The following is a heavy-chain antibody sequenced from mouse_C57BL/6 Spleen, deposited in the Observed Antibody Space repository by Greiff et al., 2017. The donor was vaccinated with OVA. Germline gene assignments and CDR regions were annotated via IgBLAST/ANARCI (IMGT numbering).Heavy chain of an antibody. V-gene: IGHV5-16*01. CDR3: ARALYDGYYLWYFDV. Sequence: EVQVVESEGGLVQPGSSMKLSCTASGFTFSDYYMAWVRQVPEKGLEWVANINSDGSSTYYLDSLKSRFIISRDNAKNILYLQMSSLKSEDTATYYCARALYDGYYLWYFDVWGTGTTVTVSS. D-gene: IGHD2-3*01. CDR2: INSDGSST. CDR1: GFTFSDYY. J-gene: IGHJ1*03.